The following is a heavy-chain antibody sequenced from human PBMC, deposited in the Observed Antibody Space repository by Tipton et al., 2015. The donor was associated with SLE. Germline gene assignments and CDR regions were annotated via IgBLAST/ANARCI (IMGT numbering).Heavy chain of an antibody. Sequence: TLSLTCAVSGYSISSGYYWGWIRQPPGKGLERIGSIYHSGSTYYNPSLKSRVTISVDTSKNQFSLKLSSVTAADTAVYYCARVDGSGSYYLLDYWGQGTLVTVSS. CDR2: IYHSGST. CDR3: ARVDGSGSYYLLDY. CDR1: GYSISSGYY. J-gene: IGHJ4*02. D-gene: IGHD3-10*01. V-gene: IGHV4-38-2*01.